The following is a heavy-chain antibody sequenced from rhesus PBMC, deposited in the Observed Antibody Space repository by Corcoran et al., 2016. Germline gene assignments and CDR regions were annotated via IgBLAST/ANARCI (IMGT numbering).Heavy chain of an antibody. D-gene: IGHD5-24*01. CDR1: GFTFSDYY. CDR2: ISSASSYI. J-gene: IGHJ4*01. Sequence: EVQLVESGGGLVQPGGSLRLTCAASGFTFSDYYMSWVRQAPGKGLEWISSISSASSYIYYADSRQGRFTISRDNDKNARSLKLNSLKTEDTAVYYCTRSLSGYSYGYFDYWGQGVLVTVSS. CDR3: TRSLSGYSYGYFDY. V-gene: IGHV3S16*01.